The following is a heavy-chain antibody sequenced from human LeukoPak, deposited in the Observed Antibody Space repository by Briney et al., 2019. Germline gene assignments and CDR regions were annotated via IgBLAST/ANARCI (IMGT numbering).Heavy chain of an antibody. D-gene: IGHD2/OR15-2a*01. CDR2: ISGSGGST. V-gene: IGHV3-23*01. CDR1: GFTFSSYA. CDR3: AKNNYYYYMDV. J-gene: IGHJ6*03. Sequence: GGSLRLSCAASGFTFSSYAMSLVRQAPGKRLEWVSAISGSGGSTYYADSVKVRFTISRDNSKNTLYLQMNSLRAEDTAVYYCAKNNYYYYMDVWGKGTTVTVSS.